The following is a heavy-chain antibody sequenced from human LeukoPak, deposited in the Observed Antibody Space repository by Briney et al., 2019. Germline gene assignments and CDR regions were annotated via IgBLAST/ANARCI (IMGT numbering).Heavy chain of an antibody. V-gene: IGHV4-30-4*01. CDR3: ASSSPGVYYYYYYGMDV. D-gene: IGHD6-6*01. CDR2: THYSGSS. Sequence: SQTLSLTCTVSGASISSDDYYWSWIRQPPGKGLKWIAYTHYSGSSFYNPSLKSRITISVDTSKNQFSLRLSSVTAADTAVYYCASSSPGVYYYYYYGMDVWGQGTTVTVSS. J-gene: IGHJ6*02. CDR1: GASISSDDYY.